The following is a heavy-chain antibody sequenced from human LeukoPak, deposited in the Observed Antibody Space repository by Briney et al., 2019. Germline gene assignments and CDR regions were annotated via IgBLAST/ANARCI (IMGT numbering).Heavy chain of an antibody. CDR3: ARVYDYYDSSGYYGL. Sequence: GASVKVSCKASGGTFSSYDITWVRQAPGQGLEWMGGIIPIFGTANYGQKFQGRVTITADESTSTAYMELSSLRSEDTAVYYCARVYDYYDSSGYYGLWGQGTLVTVSS. J-gene: IGHJ4*02. V-gene: IGHV1-69*13. D-gene: IGHD3-22*01. CDR2: IIPIFGTA. CDR1: GGTFSSYD.